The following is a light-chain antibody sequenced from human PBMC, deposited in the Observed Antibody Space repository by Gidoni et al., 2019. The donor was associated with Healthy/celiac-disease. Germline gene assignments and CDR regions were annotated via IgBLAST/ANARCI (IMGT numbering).Light chain of an antibody. Sequence: QSVWTQPPSVSAAPGQKVTISCSGSSSNIGNNYVSWYQQLPGTAPKLLIYDNTKRPSGIPDRFSGSKSGTSATLGLTGLQTGDEADYYCGTWDSSLSAVVFGGGTKLTVL. J-gene: IGLJ2*01. CDR2: DNT. V-gene: IGLV1-51*01. CDR1: SSNIGNNY. CDR3: GTWDSSLSAVV.